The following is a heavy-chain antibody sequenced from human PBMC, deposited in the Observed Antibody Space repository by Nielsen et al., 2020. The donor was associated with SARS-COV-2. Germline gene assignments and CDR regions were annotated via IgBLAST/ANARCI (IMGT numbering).Heavy chain of an antibody. V-gene: IGHV1-3*01. J-gene: IGHJ4*02. CDR1: GYTFTSYY. CDR3: ARERVYSSRGFDY. D-gene: IGHD6-13*01. CDR2: INAGNGNT. Sequence: ASVKVSCKASGYTFTSYYMHWVRQAPGQRLEWMGWINAGNGNTKYSQKFQGRVTITRDTSASTAYMELRSLRSDDTAVYYCARERVYSSRGFDYWGQGTLVTVSS.